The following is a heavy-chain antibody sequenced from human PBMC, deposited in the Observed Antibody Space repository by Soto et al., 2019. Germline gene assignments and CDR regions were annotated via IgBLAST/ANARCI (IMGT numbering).Heavy chain of an antibody. Sequence: PGGSLRLSCAASGFTFSSYGMHWVRQAPGKGLEWVAVIWYDGSNKYYADSVKGRFTISRDNSKNTLYLQMNSLRAEDTAVYYCAKGKGGSTYYFDCWGQGTLVTVS. J-gene: IGHJ4*02. CDR2: IWYDGSNK. CDR1: GFTFSSYG. V-gene: IGHV3-33*06. D-gene: IGHD1-26*01. CDR3: AKGKGGSTYYFDC.